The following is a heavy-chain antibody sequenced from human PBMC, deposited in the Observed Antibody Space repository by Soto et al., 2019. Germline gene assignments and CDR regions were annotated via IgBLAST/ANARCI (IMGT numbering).Heavy chain of an antibody. D-gene: IGHD4-17*01. V-gene: IGHV1-18*01. CDR1: GYTFTSYG. Sequence: ASVKVSCKASGYTFTSYGISWVRQAPGQGLEWMGWISAYNGNTNYAQKLQGRVTMTTDTSTSTAYMELRSLRSDDTAVYYCARDPNPTDYGDYLDYWGQGTLVTVSS. CDR3: ARDPNPTDYGDYLDY. J-gene: IGHJ4*02. CDR2: ISAYNGNT.